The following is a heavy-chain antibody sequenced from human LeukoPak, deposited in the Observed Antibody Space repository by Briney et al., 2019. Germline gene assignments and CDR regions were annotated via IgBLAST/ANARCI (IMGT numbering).Heavy chain of an antibody. CDR3: ARCYAIAARLCGVPDY. CDR2: ISAYNGNT. D-gene: IGHD6-6*01. CDR1: GYTFASYG. J-gene: IGHJ4*02. V-gene: IGHV1-18*01. Sequence: ASVKVSCKASGYTFASYGISWVRQAPGQGLEWMGWISAYNGNTNYAQKLQGRVTMTTDTSTSTAYMELRSLRSDDTAVYYCARCYAIAARLCGVPDYWGQGTLVTVSS.